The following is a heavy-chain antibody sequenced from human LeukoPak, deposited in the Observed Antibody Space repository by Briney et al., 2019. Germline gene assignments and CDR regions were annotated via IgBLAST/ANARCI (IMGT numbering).Heavy chain of an antibody. Sequence: GESLKISCKGSGYSFTSYWIGWVRQMPGKGLGWMGIIYPGDSDTRYSPSFQGQVTISADESISTAYLQWSSLKASDTAMHYCTRRLGSSSSYMDVWGEGTTVTVSS. J-gene: IGHJ6*03. CDR1: GYSFTSYW. CDR3: TRRLGSSSSYMDV. V-gene: IGHV5-51*01. D-gene: IGHD6-6*01. CDR2: IYPGDSDT.